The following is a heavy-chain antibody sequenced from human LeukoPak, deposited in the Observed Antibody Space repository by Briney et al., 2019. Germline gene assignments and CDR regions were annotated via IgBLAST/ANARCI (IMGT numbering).Heavy chain of an antibody. CDR3: ARPGGGGYETRSNWFDP. D-gene: IGHD1-26*01. V-gene: IGHV4-34*01. CDR2: INHSGST. Sequence: SETLSLTCAVYGGSFSGYYWSWIRQPPGKGLEWIGEINHSGSTNYNPSLKSRVTISVDTSKNQFSLKLSSVTAADTAVYYCARPGGGGYETRSNWFDPWGQGTLVTVSS. J-gene: IGHJ5*02. CDR1: GGSFSGYY.